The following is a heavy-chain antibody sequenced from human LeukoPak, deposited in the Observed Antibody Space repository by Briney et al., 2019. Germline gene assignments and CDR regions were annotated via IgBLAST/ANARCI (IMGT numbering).Heavy chain of an antibody. CDR3: ANEGGTMLRGDLDY. V-gene: IGHV3-23*01. CDR1: GFTFRSYV. J-gene: IGHJ4*02. Sequence: GGSLRLSCAASGFTFRSYVGTWVRQAPGKGLEWVSAISGSGGGTYYADSVKGRFTISRDNSKNTLYLQMNSLRAEDTAVYYCANEGGTMLRGDLDYWGQGTLVTVSS. D-gene: IGHD3-10*01. CDR2: ISGSGGGT.